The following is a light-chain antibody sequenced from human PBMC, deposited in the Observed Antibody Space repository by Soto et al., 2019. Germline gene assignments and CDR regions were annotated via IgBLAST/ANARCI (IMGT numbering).Light chain of an antibody. CDR1: SSNIGSNT. CDR2: SNN. Sequence: QSVLTQPPSASGTPGQRVTISCSGSSSNIGSNTVNWYQQLPGTAPKLLIYSNNQRPSGVPDRFSGSKSGTSASLAISGLHSGDEADYYCAAWDSRLNAWVFGGGTKVTVL. V-gene: IGLV1-44*01. CDR3: AAWDSRLNAWV. J-gene: IGLJ3*02.